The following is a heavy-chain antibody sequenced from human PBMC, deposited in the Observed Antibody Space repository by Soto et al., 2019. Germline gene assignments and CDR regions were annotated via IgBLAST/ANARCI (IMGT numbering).Heavy chain of an antibody. V-gene: IGHV1-3*01. CDR2: ITAGTGHT. Sequence: ASVKVSCKASGYTSTSYAVHWVRRPPGQRLEWMGWITAGTGHTKYSQKFPGRVTTTRDTSASTGYREMSSLRSEATAVYYWAREPVGINYSHYGMHFRGPWPTGTVSS. J-gene: IGHJ6*02. CDR3: AREPVGINYSHYGMHF. CDR1: GYTSTSYA. D-gene: IGHD1-26*01.